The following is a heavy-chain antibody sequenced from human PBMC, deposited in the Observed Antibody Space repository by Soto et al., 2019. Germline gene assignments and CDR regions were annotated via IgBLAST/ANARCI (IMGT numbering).Heavy chain of an antibody. CDR3: ARVTDYDFWSGYLDV. Sequence: GASVKVSCKASGGTFSSYAISWVRQAPGQGLEWMGGSIPIFGTANYAQKFQGRVTITADESTSTAYMELSSLRSEDTAVYYCARVTDYDFWSGYLDVWGQGTTVTVSS. J-gene: IGHJ6*02. CDR1: GGTFSSYA. V-gene: IGHV1-69*13. D-gene: IGHD3-3*01. CDR2: SIPIFGTA.